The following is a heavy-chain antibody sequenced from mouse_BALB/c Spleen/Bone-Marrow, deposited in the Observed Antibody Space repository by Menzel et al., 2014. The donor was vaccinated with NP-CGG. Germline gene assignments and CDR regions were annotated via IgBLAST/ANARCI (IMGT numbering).Heavy chain of an antibody. Sequence: VKLQESGAELARPGASVKMSCKASGYTLTTYTMHWVKQRPGQGLEWIGYINPSSGYINYNQKFKDKATLTADKSSSTAYMQLSSLTSEDSAVYFCAKRDIYYGYDGNAMDYWGQGTSVTFSS. V-gene: IGHV1-4*01. CDR2: INPSSGYI. J-gene: IGHJ4*01. CDR3: AKRDIYYGYDGNAMDY. D-gene: IGHD2-2*01. CDR1: GYTLTTYT.